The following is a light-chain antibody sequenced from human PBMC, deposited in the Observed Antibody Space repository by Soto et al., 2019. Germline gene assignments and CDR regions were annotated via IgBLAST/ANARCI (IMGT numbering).Light chain of an antibody. Sequence: EIVVTQSPGTLSLSPGERATLSCRASQSVSRNSLAWYQQQPGQAPRLLIYGASSRATDIPDRFSGSGSGTDFNLIVSRLEPEDFAVYFCHQYGTSPPTFGPGTKVDIK. CDR2: GAS. V-gene: IGKV3-20*01. CDR1: QSVSRNS. CDR3: HQYGTSPPT. J-gene: IGKJ3*01.